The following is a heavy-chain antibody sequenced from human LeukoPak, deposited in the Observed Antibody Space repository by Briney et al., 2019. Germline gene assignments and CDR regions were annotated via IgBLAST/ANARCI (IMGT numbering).Heavy chain of an antibody. J-gene: IGHJ6*02. CDR3: ATAGSPPLYYYYYGMDV. CDR2: FDPEDGET. V-gene: IGHV1-24*01. D-gene: IGHD2-15*01. CDR1: GYTLTQLS. Sequence: GASVKVSCKVSGYTLTQLSMHWVRQAPGNGREWMGGFDPEDGETIYAQKFQGRVTMTEDTSTDTAYMELSSLRSEDTAVYYCATAGSPPLYYYYYGMDVWGQGTTVTVSS.